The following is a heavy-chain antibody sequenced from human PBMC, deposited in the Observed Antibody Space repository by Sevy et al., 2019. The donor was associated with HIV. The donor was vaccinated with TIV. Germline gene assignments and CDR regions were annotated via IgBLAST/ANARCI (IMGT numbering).Heavy chain of an antibody. V-gene: IGHV3-7*01. Sequence: GGSLRLSCAASGFTFRRYWMTWVRQAPGKGLEWVANIKQDGSEKYYVDSVKGRFTMSRDNAKNSLYLQMNSLRAEDTAVYYCTKMKDDSSGFHLDYWGRGTLVTVSS. J-gene: IGHJ4*02. CDR2: IKQDGSEK. CDR1: GFTFRRYW. D-gene: IGHD3-22*01. CDR3: TKMKDDSSGFHLDY.